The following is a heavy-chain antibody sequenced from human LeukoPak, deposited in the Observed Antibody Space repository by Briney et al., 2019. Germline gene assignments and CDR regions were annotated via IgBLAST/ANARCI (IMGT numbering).Heavy chain of an antibody. V-gene: IGHV1-18*01. CDR2: ISAYNGNT. CDR3: ARDEIGAVAGTDAFDI. J-gene: IGHJ3*02. Sequence: GASVKVSCKASGYTFTSYGISWVRQAPGQGLEWMGWISAYNGNTNYAQKLQGRVTMTTDTSTGTAYMELRSLRSDDTAVYYCARDEIGAVAGTDAFDIWGQGTMVTVSS. CDR1: GYTFTSYG. D-gene: IGHD6-19*01.